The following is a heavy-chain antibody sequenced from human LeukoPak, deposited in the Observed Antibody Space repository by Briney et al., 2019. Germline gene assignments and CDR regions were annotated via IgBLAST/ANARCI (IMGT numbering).Heavy chain of an antibody. CDR3: AREVSGYDLSQRHFDY. J-gene: IGHJ4*02. CDR1: GGSISSGGYY. Sequence: PSETLSLTCTVSGGSISSGGYYWSWIRQHPGKGLEWIGYIYYSGSTYYNPSLKSRVTISVDTSKNQFSLKLSSVTAADTAVYYCAREVSGYDLSQRHFDYWGQGALVTVSS. V-gene: IGHV4-31*03. D-gene: IGHD5-12*01. CDR2: IYYSGST.